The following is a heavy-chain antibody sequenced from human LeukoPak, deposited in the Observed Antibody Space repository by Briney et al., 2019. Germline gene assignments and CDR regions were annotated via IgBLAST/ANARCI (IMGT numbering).Heavy chain of an antibody. CDR3: ARDTAMVKGWNYYYYMDV. D-gene: IGHD5-18*01. CDR1: GFTFSSYA. V-gene: IGHV3-23*01. CDR2: ISGSGGST. J-gene: IGHJ6*03. Sequence: AGGSLRLSCAASGFTFSSYAMNWVRQAPGKGLEWVSAISGSGGSTYYADSVKGRFTISRDNSKNTLYLQMNSLRAEDTAVYYCARDTAMVKGWNYYYYMDVWGKGTTVTISS.